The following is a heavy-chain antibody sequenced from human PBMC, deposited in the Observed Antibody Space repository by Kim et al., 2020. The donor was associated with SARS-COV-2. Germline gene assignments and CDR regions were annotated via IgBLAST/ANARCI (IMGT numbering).Heavy chain of an antibody. CDR3: ARDRAGMVAAGDDYFDY. CDR2: INTNTGNP. D-gene: IGHD6-13*01. J-gene: IGHJ4*02. Sequence: ASVKVSCKASGYTFTSYAMNWVRQAPGQGLEWMGWINTNTGNPTYAQGFTGRFVFSLDTSVSTAYLQISSLKAEDTAVYYCARDRAGMVAAGDDYFDYWGQGTLVTVSS. CDR1: GYTFTSYA. V-gene: IGHV7-4-1*02.